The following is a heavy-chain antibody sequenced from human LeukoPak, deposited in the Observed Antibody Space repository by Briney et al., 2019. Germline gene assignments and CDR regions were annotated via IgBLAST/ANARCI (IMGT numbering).Heavy chain of an antibody. J-gene: IGHJ4*02. V-gene: IGHV3-53*01. D-gene: IGHD1-26*01. CDR2: IYSGGST. CDR1: GFTVSSSY. CDR3: ARDRGGATGYFDY. Sequence: GGSLRLSCAASGFTVSSSYMSWVRQAPGKGLEWVSVIYSGGSTYYADSVKGRFTISRDNSKNTLYLQMNSLRAEDTAVYYCARDRGGATGYFDYWGQGTLVTVSS.